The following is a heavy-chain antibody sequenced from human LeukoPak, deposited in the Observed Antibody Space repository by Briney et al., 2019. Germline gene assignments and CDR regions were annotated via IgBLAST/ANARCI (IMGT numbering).Heavy chain of an antibody. V-gene: IGHV3-7*01. CDR2: IKQDGSEG. J-gene: IGHJ4*02. CDR3: GTSRTLDY. CDR1: GFTFTSYW. Sequence: GGSLRLSCVASGFTFTSYWMSWVRQAPGKGLEWVAKIKQDGSEGNYVDSVKGRFTVSRDNAQNSLYLQMSSLRVEDTAVYYCGTSRTLDYWGQGTLVTVSS. D-gene: IGHD1-7*01.